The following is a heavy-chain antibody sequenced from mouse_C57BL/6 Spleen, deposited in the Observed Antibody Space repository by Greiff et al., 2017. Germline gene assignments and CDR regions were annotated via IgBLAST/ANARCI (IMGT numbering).Heavy chain of an antibody. D-gene: IGHD2-1*01. J-gene: IGHJ2*01. CDR2: ISGGGGNT. CDR3: ARKEDGNLDY. Sequence: EVNVVESGGGLVKPGGSLKLSCAASGFTFSSYTMSWVRQTPEKRLEWVATISGGGGNTYYPDSVKGRFTISRDNAKNTLYLQMSSLRSEDTALYYCARKEDGNLDYWGQGTTLTVSS. V-gene: IGHV5-9*01. CDR1: GFTFSSYT.